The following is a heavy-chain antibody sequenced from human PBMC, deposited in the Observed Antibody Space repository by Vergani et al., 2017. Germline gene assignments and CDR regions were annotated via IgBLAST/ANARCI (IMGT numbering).Heavy chain of an antibody. V-gene: IGHV1-2*02. J-gene: IGHJ2*01. CDR2: INPNSGGT. Sequence: QVQLVQSGAEVKKPGASVNVSCKASGYTFTSYAIHWVRQAPGQGLEWMGWINPNSGGTNYAQKFQGRVTMTRDTSIRTVYMELSRLTYDDTAVYYCARPLQPGGNSHWYFDLWGRGTLVSVSS. CDR1: GYTFTSYA. D-gene: IGHD4-23*01. CDR3: ARPLQPGGNSHWYFDL.